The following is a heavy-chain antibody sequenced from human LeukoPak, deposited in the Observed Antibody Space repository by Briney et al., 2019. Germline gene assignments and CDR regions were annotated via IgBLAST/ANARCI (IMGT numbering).Heavy chain of an antibody. CDR3: ARRGHFHIVGATRGVDY. CDR1: GFTFSRYW. CDR2: IYYSGST. V-gene: IGHV4-39*01. D-gene: IGHD1-26*01. Sequence: GSLRLSCAASGFTFSRYWMHWVRQVPGKGLEWIGSIYYSGSTYYNPSLKSRVTISVDTSKNQFSLKLSSVTAADTAVYYCARRGHFHIVGATRGVDYWGQGTLVTVSS. J-gene: IGHJ4*02.